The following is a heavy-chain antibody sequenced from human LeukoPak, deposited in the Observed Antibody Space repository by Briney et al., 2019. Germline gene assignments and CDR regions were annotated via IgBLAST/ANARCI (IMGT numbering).Heavy chain of an antibody. J-gene: IGHJ4*02. CDR3: AREGGYYYDSSGYEY. V-gene: IGHV3-66*01. D-gene: IGHD3-22*01. CDR2: IYSGGST. Sequence: GGSLRLSCAASGFTVSSNYMSWVRQARGKGLEWVSVIYSGGSTYYADSVKGRFTISRDNSKNTLYLQMNSLRAEDTAVYYCAREGGYYYDSSGYEYWGQGTLVTVSS. CDR1: GFTVSSNY.